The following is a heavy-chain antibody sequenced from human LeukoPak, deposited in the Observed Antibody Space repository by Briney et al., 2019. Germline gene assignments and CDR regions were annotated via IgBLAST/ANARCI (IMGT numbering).Heavy chain of an antibody. D-gene: IGHD2-15*01. J-gene: IGHJ1*01. CDR2: IKQDGSEK. CDR3: ASDSYSPEYFQH. V-gene: IGHV3-7*04. Sequence: GGSLRLSCAGSGVTFSSYWMSWVRQAPGKGLEWVANIKQDGSEKYYVDSVKGRFTISRDNSKNTLYLQMNSLRAEDTAVYYCASDSYSPEYFQHWGQGTLVTVPS. CDR1: GVTFSSYW.